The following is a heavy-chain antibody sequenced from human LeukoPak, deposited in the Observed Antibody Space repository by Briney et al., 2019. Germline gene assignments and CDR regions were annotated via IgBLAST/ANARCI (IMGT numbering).Heavy chain of an antibody. CDR1: GFTFSTYA. V-gene: IGHV3-23*01. CDR3: ARAPAMAGTNSYSYYYMDV. Sequence: GGSLRLSCVGSGFTFSTYAMSWVRQTPGKGLEWVSSIAGSDTGTYYADSVKDRFTISRDNSKNTLYLQMNSLRAEDTAVYYCARAPAMAGTNSYSYYYMDVWGTGTTVTVSS. D-gene: IGHD6-19*01. J-gene: IGHJ6*03. CDR2: IAGSDTGT.